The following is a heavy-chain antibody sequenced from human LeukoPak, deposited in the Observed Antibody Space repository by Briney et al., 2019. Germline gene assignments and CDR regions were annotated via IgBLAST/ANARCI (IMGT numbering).Heavy chain of an antibody. CDR1: GFTFSSYW. Sequence: GGSLRLSCAASGFTFSSYWMNWVRQAPGKGLEWVANIKQDGSEKYYVDSVKGRFTISRDNAKNSLYLEMNSLRAEDMAVYYCARETNGRYDYWGQGTLVTVSS. CDR3: ARETNGRYDY. J-gene: IGHJ4*02. V-gene: IGHV3-7*01. D-gene: IGHD2-8*01. CDR2: IKQDGSEK.